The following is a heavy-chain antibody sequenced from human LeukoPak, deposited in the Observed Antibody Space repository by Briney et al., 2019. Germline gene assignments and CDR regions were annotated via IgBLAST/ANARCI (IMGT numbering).Heavy chain of an antibody. CDR3: ARDRSGFEY. CDR2: ISSSSSTI. CDR1: GFTFSSYS. D-gene: IGHD3-3*01. V-gene: IGHV3-48*01. Sequence: GGSLRLSCAASGFTFSSYSMNWVRQAPGKGLEWVSYISSSSSTIYYAAAVKGRFTISRDNAKTSLYLQMNRLRAEDTAVYYCARDRSGFEYWGQGTLVTVSS. J-gene: IGHJ4*02.